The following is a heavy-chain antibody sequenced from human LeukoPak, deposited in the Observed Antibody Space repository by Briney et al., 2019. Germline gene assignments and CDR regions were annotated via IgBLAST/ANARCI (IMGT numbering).Heavy chain of an antibody. Sequence: GSLRLSRVASGFTFSSYWMHWVRQAPGKGVEWVSRVRGDGGTTSYADSVRGRFTISRDNAKNSLYLQMNSLRAEDTALYYCAKGLISYDSRVVDEAFDIWGQGTMVTVSS. D-gene: IGHD3-22*01. J-gene: IGHJ3*02. CDR3: AKGLISYDSRVVDEAFDI. CDR2: VRGDGGTT. V-gene: IGHV3-74*01. CDR1: GFTFSSYW.